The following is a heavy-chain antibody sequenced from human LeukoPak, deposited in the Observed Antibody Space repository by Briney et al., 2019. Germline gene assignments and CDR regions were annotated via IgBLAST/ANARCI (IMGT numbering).Heavy chain of an antibody. Sequence: GASVKVSCKASGYTFTSYYMHWVRQAPGQGLEWMGIINPSGGSTSYAQKFQGRVTMTRDMSTSTVYMELSSLRSEDTAVYYCARDLVEMATVDYWGQGTLVTVSS. D-gene: IGHD5-24*01. J-gene: IGHJ4*02. CDR1: GYTFTSYY. V-gene: IGHV1-46*01. CDR3: ARDLVEMATVDY. CDR2: INPSGGST.